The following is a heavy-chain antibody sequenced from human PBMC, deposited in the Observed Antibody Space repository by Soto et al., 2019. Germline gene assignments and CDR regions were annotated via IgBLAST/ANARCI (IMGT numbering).Heavy chain of an antibody. V-gene: IGHV1-8*01. CDR2: MNPNSGNT. J-gene: IGHJ5*02. CDR3: ARERNWFDP. Sequence: QVQLVQSGAEVKKPGASVKVSCKATGYTFTSYDINWVRQATGEGLEWMGWMNPNSGNTAYAQKFQARVTMTRNTSISTAYMELSSLRSEDTAVYYCARERNWFDPWGQGTLVTVSS. CDR1: GYTFTSYD.